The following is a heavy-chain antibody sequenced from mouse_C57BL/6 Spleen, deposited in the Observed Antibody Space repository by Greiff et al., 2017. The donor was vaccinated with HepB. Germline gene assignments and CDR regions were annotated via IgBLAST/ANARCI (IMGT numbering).Heavy chain of an antibody. CDR1: GYTFTTYP. CDR2: FHPYNDDT. CDR3: ARLGLDWCFDY. D-gene: IGHD1-1*02. J-gene: IGHJ2*01. Sequence: QVHVKQSGAELVKPGASVKMSCKASGYTFTTYPIEWMKQNHGKSLEWIGNFHPYNDDTKYNEKFKGKATLTVEKSSSTVYLELSRLTSDDAAVYYCARLGLDWCFDYWGQGTTLTVSS. V-gene: IGHV1-47*01.